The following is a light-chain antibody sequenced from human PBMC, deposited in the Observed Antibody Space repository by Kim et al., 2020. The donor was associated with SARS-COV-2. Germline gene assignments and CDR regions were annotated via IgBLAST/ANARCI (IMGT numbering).Light chain of an antibody. CDR2: WAS. CDR1: QSVLYSSNNKNY. V-gene: IGKV4-1*01. CDR3: QKYYSTPRT. Sequence: DIVMTQSPDSLAVSLGERATINCKSSQSVLYSSNNKNYLAWYQQKPGQPPKLLIYWASTRESGVPDRFSGSGSGTDFTLTISSLQAEDVAVYYCQKYYSTPRTFGQGTKVDIQ. J-gene: IGKJ1*01.